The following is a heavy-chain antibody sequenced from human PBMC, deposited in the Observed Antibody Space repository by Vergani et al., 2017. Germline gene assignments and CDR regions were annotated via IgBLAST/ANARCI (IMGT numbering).Heavy chain of an antibody. J-gene: IGHJ6*03. CDR2: IIPIFGTA. Sequence: QVQLVQSGAEVKKPGSSVKVSCKASGGTFSSYAISWVRQAPGQGLEWMGGIIPIFGTANYAQKFQGRVTITADESTSTAYMELSSLRSEDTAVYYCARAGGKITINYYYYYMDVWGKGTTVTVSS. CDR3: ARAGGKITINYYYYYMDV. D-gene: IGHD3-3*01. V-gene: IGHV1-69*01. CDR1: GGTFSSYA.